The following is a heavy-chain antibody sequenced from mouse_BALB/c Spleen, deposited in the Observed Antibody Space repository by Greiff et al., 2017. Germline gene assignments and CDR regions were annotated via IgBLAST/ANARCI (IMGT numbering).Heavy chain of an antibody. CDR2: IRLKSDNYAT. J-gene: IGHJ1*01. Sequence: EVKLVESGGGLVQPGGSMKLSCVASGFTFSSYWMSWVRQSPEKGLEWVAEIRLKSDNYATHYAESVKGKFTISRDDSKSRLYLQMNSLRAEDTGIYYCTRGSSYDWYFDVWGAGTTVTVSS. CDR1: GFTFSSYW. V-gene: IGHV6-6*02. CDR3: TRGSSYDWYFDV. D-gene: IGHD1-1*01.